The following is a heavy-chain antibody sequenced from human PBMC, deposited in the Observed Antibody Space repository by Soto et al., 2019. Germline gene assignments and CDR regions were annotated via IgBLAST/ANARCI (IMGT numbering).Heavy chain of an antibody. D-gene: IGHD2-15*01. CDR3: TTGSVEGV. CDR1: DSSISNAW. Sequence: EVQLVESGGGLVKPGGSLRLSCAASDSSISNAWMNWVRQAPGKGLEWVGRIKTRSEGEATDYAAPLKDRFTISRDDSKNTLFLQMNSLKTEDTAVYYCTTGSVEGVWGQGATVIVSS. J-gene: IGHJ6*02. CDR2: IKTRSEGEAT. V-gene: IGHV3-15*07.